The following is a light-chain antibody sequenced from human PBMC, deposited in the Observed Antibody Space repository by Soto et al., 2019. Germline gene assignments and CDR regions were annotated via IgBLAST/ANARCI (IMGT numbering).Light chain of an antibody. J-gene: IGKJ3*01. V-gene: IGKV1-5*03. CDR2: KAS. CDR1: QSISSW. CDR3: QQYNSSLFT. Sequence: DIQMTQSPSTLSASVGDRVTITCRASQSISSWLAWYQQKPGKAPKLLIYKASILESGVPSRFSGSGSGTEFTLTISSLQPDDFAIYYCQQYNSSLFTFGPGTKVDIK.